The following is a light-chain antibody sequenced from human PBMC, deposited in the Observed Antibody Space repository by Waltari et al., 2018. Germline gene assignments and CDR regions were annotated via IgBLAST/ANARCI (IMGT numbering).Light chain of an antibody. J-gene: IGLJ3*02. CDR2: EIH. Sequence: QSALTQPASVSGSPGQSITNSCPGTSSDIGAYDSVPWYQQHPGKAPKLIIYEIHNRPSGVSNRFSGSKSADTASLTISGLQTEDEADFFCASYTVTNTWVFGGGTKVTVL. CDR1: SSDIGAYDS. CDR3: ASYTVTNTWV. V-gene: IGLV2-14*01.